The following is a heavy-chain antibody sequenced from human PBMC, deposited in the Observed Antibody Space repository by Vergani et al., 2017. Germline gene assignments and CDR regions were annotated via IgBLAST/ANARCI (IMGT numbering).Heavy chain of an antibody. J-gene: IGHJ3*02. CDR3: ARRYWSDAFAI. V-gene: IGHV4-59*01. CDR1: GGSISSYY. CDR2: IYYSGST. D-gene: IGHD2-8*02. Sequence: QVQLQESGPGLVKPSETLSLTCTVPGGSISSYYWSWIRQPPGKGLEWIGYIYYSGSTNYNPSLKSRVTISVDTSKNQFSLKLSSVTAADTAVYYCARRYWSDAFAIWGQGTMVTVSS.